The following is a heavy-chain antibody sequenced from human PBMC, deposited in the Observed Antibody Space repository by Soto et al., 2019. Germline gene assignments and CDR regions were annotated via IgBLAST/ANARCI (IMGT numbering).Heavy chain of an antibody. V-gene: IGHV5-51*01. Sequence: PGESLKISCQGSGYTFSSYWIGWVRQMPGKGLEWMGIIYPDDSDTRYSPAFQGQVTISADKSNSTAYLQWSSLKASDTAMYYCARTLNSGWYDYYYGMDVWGQGTTVTVSS. J-gene: IGHJ6*02. CDR3: ARTLNSGWYDYYYGMDV. CDR1: GYTFSSYW. D-gene: IGHD6-19*01. CDR2: IYPDDSDT.